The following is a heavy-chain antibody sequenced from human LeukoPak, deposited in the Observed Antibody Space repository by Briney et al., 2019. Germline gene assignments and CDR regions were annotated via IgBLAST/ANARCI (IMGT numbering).Heavy chain of an antibody. V-gene: IGHV4-59*01. CDR3: ARAMVSEFDY. J-gene: IGHJ4*02. CDR2: IYYSGST. D-gene: IGHD3-10*01. Sequence: PSETLSLTCTVSGGSISSYYWSWIRQPPGKGLEWSGYIYYSGSTNYNPSLKSRVTISVDTSKNPFTLKLSSVTAADTAVYYCARAMVSEFDYWGQGTLVTVSS. CDR1: GGSISSYY.